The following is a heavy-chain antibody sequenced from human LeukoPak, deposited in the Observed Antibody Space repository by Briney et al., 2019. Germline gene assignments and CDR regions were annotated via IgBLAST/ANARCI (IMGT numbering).Heavy chain of an antibody. CDR3: ARVSSSFYYGLDV. CDR2: ISYDGSNK. D-gene: IGHD3-3*02. V-gene: IGHV3-30*14. CDR1: GFTFNNYA. Sequence: GGSLRLSCAASGFTFNNYAMHWVRQAPGKGLEWVTIISYDGSNKYYADSVKGRFTISRDSSKNTLYLQMNSLRAEDTAVYYCARVSSSFYYGLDVWGQGTTVTVSS. J-gene: IGHJ6*02.